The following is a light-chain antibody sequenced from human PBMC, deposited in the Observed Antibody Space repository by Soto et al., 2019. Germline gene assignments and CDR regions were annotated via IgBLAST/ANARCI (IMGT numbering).Light chain of an antibody. V-gene: IGKV3-11*01. CDR1: QSVSSY. Sequence: EIVLTQSPATLSLSPGERATLSCRASQSVSSYLAWYQQKPGQAPRLLIYDASNRATGIPARFSGRGSGTDFTLTISSLEPEDFAVYYGQQRSNWPPYTFGQETKLEIK. CDR3: QQRSNWPPYT. J-gene: IGKJ2*01. CDR2: DAS.